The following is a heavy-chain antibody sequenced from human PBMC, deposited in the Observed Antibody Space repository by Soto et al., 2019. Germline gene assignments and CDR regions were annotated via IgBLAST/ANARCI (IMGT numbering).Heavy chain of an antibody. J-gene: IGHJ6*02. D-gene: IGHD6-19*01. V-gene: IGHV1-3*05. CDR2: INAGNGDT. CDR3: ARAILAVDLTRHYHGMAV. CDR1: GYAFTGYA. Sequence: QVQLVQSGAAEKKPGASVKVSCKASGYAFTGYAIHWVRQAPGQWLEWVGWINAGNGDTKQSQNFQGRVTFTRDTSASTAYMELSSLRTEDTAVYYCARAILAVDLTRHYHGMAVWGQGTTVTVSS.